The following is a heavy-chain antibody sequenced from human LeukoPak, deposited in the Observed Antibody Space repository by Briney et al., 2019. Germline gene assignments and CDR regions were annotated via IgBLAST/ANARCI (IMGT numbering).Heavy chain of an antibody. CDR1: GGSFSNNF. CDR3: ARVSKGDYVWGSSVY. Sequence: SETLSLTCSVSGGSFSNNFWSWVRQPAGKGLEWIGRIYPSGNTNYNPSLKSRVTLSVDTSKNQFSLKLSSVTAADTAVYYCARVSKGDYVWGSSVYWGQGTLVTVSS. CDR2: IYPSGNT. J-gene: IGHJ4*02. V-gene: IGHV4-4*07. D-gene: IGHD3-16*01.